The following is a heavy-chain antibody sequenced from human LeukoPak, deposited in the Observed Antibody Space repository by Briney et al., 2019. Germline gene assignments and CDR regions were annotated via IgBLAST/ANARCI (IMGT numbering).Heavy chain of an antibody. Sequence: PGGSLRLSCAASGFNFSSYAMSWVRQAPGKGLEWVSAISGSGGSTYYADSVKGRFTISRDNSKNTLYLQMNSLRAEDTAVYYCAKARGGGSQGAAFDIWGQGTMVTVSS. CDR3: AKARGGGSQGAAFDI. D-gene: IGHD3-16*01. CDR1: GFNFSSYA. CDR2: ISGSGGST. V-gene: IGHV3-23*01. J-gene: IGHJ3*02.